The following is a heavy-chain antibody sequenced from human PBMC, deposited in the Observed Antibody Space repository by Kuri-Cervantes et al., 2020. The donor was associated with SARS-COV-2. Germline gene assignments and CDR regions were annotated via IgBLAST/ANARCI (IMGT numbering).Heavy chain of an antibody. J-gene: IGHJ4*02. CDR1: GYTFTGYY. Sequence: ASVKVSCKASGYTFTGYYMHWVRQAPGQGPEWMGWINPNSGGTNYAQKFQGRVTMTRDTSISTAYMELSRLRSDDTAVYYCARDGTEYQLLYTPDYWGQGTLVTVSS. D-gene: IGHD2-2*02. CDR3: ARDGTEYQLLYTPDY. V-gene: IGHV1-2*02. CDR2: INPNSGGT.